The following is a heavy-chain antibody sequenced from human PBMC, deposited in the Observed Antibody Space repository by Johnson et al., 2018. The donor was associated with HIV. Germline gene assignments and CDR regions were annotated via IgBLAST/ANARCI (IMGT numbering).Heavy chain of an antibody. Sequence: QVQLVESGGGLVKPGGSLRLSCAASGFTFSDYYMTWVRQAPGKGLEWVAVIWYDGSNRYYADSVKGRFTISRDNANSSLYLQMNSLRVDDTAVYYCARDPGPGSSSHERSWGGFDLWGQGTMVAVSS. CDR3: ARDPGPGSSSHERSWGGFDL. CDR2: IWYDGSNR. CDR1: GFTFSDYY. D-gene: IGHD6-6*01. J-gene: IGHJ3*01. V-gene: IGHV3-33*08.